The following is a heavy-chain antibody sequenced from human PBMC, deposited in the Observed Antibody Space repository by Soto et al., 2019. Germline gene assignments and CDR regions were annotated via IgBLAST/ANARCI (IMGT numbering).Heavy chain of an antibody. Sequence: GGSLRLSCAASGFTFSSYGMHWVRQAPSKGPEWVAVISYDGSNKYYADSVKGRFTISRDNSKNTLYLQMNSLRAEDTAVYYCAKDKVPVVVTAPFDYWGQGTLVTVSS. CDR1: GFTFSSYG. D-gene: IGHD2-21*02. V-gene: IGHV3-30*18. CDR3: AKDKVPVVVTAPFDY. CDR2: ISYDGSNK. J-gene: IGHJ4*02.